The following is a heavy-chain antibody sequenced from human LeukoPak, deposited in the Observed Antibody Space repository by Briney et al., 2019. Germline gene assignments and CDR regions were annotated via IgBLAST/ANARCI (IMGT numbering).Heavy chain of an antibody. V-gene: IGHV3-73*01. CDR2: IRSKANSYAT. CDR3: TGPTEAGP. Sequence: PGGSLKLSCAAPGFTFSGSAMHWVRQASGKGLEWVGRIRSKANSYATAYAASVKGRFTISRDDSKNTAYLQMNSLKTEDTAVYYCTGPTEAGPWGQGTLVTVSS. D-gene: IGHD4-17*01. J-gene: IGHJ4*02. CDR1: GFTFSGSA.